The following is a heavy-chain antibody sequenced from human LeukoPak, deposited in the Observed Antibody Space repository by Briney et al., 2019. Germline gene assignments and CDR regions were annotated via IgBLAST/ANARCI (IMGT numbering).Heavy chain of an antibody. V-gene: IGHV3-23*01. J-gene: IGHJ5*02. Sequence: PPGASLRLSGAASGFTFSSYAMSSVRQAPGDGLGLVSAIRGSGGTTYYADSVKGPFTISRDNSKNTLYLQMNSLRAEDTAVYYCAKELGGLAAAGAWGQGTLVTVSS. CDR3: AKELGGLAAAGA. D-gene: IGHD6-13*01. CDR2: IRGSGGTT. CDR1: GFTFSSYA.